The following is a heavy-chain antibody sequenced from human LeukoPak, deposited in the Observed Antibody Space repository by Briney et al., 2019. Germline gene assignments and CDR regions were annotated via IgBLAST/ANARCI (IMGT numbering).Heavy chain of an antibody. Sequence: ASVKVSCKASGYTFTSYAIHWVRQAPGQRLEWMGWINAGNGNTKYSQELQGRVTITRDTSASTAYMELSSLRSEDMAVYYCARQETVYCSGGSCSDGWFDPWGQGTLVTVSS. CDR1: GYTFTSYA. D-gene: IGHD2-15*01. CDR3: ARQETVYCSGGSCSDGWFDP. V-gene: IGHV1-3*03. J-gene: IGHJ5*02. CDR2: INAGNGNT.